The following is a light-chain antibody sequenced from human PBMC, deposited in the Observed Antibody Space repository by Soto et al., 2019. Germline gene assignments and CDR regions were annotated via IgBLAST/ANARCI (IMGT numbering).Light chain of an antibody. CDR3: HQYDRSAIFT. J-gene: IGKJ3*01. Sequence: EIVLTQSPGTLSLSPGERATLSCRASQSVSSNYLAWYQQRPGQAPRLLIYGASTRAAGVPDRFSGSGSGTEFTLTINRPEPEDFAVFYCHQYDRSAIFTFGPGTTVDIK. CDR1: QSVSSNY. CDR2: GAS. V-gene: IGKV3-20*01.